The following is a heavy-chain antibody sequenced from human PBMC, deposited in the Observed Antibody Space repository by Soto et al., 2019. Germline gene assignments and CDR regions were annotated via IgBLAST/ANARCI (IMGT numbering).Heavy chain of an antibody. D-gene: IGHD3-10*01. J-gene: IGHJ4*02. CDR1: GFTFSNYA. CDR2: ISGSGDST. CDR3: ATPGLY. V-gene: IGHV3-23*01. Sequence: GVSMRLSCAASGFTFSNYAMSWVRQAPGKGLEWVLSISGSGDSTNYADSVRGRFTISRDNSKNTVYLQMTSLRAEDTAVYYCATPGLYWGQGTLVTVSS.